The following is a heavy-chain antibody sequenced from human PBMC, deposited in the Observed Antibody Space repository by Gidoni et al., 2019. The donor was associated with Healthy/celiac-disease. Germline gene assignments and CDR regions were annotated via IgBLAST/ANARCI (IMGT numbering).Heavy chain of an antibody. CDR3: ARGLEDSSGQNWFDP. V-gene: IGHV1-3*01. CDR2: INAGNGNT. Sequence: QVQRVQSVAEVKKPGAAVKVSCQASGYTFTSYAMHWVRQAPGQRLEWMGWINAGNGNTKYSQKFQGRVTITRDTSAITAYMELSSLRSEDTAVYYCARGLEDSSGQNWFDPWGQGTLVTVSS. D-gene: IGHD6-19*01. J-gene: IGHJ5*02. CDR1: GYTFTSYA.